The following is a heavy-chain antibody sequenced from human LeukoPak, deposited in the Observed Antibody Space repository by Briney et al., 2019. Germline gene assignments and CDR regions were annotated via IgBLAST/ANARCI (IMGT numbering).Heavy chain of an antibody. V-gene: IGHV1-18*04. CDR2: IRAYNGNT. Sequence: ASVKVSCKASGYTFTSYGISWVRQAPGQGLEWMGWIRAYNGNTNYAQKLQGRVTMTTDTSTSTAYMELRSLRSDDTAVYYCARGGGIVVVPDDAFDIWGQGTMVTVSS. CDR1: GYTFTSYG. D-gene: IGHD2-2*01. CDR3: ARGGGIVVVPDDAFDI. J-gene: IGHJ3*02.